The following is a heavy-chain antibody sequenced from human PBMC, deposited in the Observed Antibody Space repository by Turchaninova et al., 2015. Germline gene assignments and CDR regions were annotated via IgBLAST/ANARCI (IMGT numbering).Heavy chain of an antibody. V-gene: IGHV1-2*02. CDR3: ARFVAYPYYFDY. J-gene: IGHJ4*02. CDR1: GYTFTGYY. CDR2: INPNSGGT. Sequence: QVQLVQSGAEVKKPGASVKVSCKASGYTFTGYYMHWVRQAPGQGLEWMGWINPNSGGTSYAQKFQGRVTMTRDTSISTAYMELSRLRSDDTAVYYCARFVAYPYYFDYWGQGTLVTVSS.